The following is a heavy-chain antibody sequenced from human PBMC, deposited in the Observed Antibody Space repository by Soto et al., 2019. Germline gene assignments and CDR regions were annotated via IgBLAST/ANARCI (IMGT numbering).Heavy chain of an antibody. CDR1: GYTFSSYG. CDR3: ARVGAAINYFDY. D-gene: IGHD2-2*02. Sequence: ASVKVSCKASGYTFSSYGVSWVRQAPGQGLERMGWISDYNGNTNYAQKLKGRVTITTDRSTSTAYKKQRRLRTDNTAIYYCARVGAAINYFDYWGQGTQVTVS. V-gene: IGHV1-18*01. CDR2: ISDYNGNT. J-gene: IGHJ4*02.